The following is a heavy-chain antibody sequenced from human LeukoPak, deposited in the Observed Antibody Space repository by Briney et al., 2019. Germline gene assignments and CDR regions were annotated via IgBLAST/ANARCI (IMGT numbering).Heavy chain of an antibody. V-gene: IGHV3-9*01. CDR3: AKGYEAVAFDI. CDR2: ISWNSGSI. J-gene: IGHJ3*02. Sequence: GRSLRLSCAASGFTFDDYAMHWVRQAPGKGLEGVSGISWNSGSIGYADSVKGRFTISRDNAKNSLYLQMNSLRAEDTALYYCAKGYEAVAFDIWGQGTMVTVSS. CDR1: GFTFDDYA. D-gene: IGHD2-2*01.